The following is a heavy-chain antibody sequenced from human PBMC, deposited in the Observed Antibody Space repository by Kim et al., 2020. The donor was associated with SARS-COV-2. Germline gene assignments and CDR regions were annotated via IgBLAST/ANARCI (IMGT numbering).Heavy chain of an antibody. CDR2: ISSSSSYI. CDR1: GFTFSSYS. V-gene: IGHV3-21*01. Sequence: GGSLRLSCAASGFTFSSYSMNWVRQAPGKGLEWVSSISSSSSYIYYADSVKGRFTISRDNAKNSLYLQMNSLRAEDTAVYYCARVNGDFWSGYYINPPKQYYYYYGMDVWGQGTTVTVSS. D-gene: IGHD3-3*01. J-gene: IGHJ6*02. CDR3: ARVNGDFWSGYYINPPKQYYYYYGMDV.